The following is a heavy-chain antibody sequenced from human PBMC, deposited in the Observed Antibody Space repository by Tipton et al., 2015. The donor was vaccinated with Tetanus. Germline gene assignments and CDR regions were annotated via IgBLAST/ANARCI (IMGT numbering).Heavy chain of an antibody. D-gene: IGHD3-22*01. CDR1: GGTFSSYA. CDR3: ATVNSPYYYDSSEHYYYGMDV. J-gene: IGHJ6*02. Sequence: QVQLVQSGAEVKKPGSSVKVSCKASGGTFSSYAISWVRQAPGQGLEWMGGIIPIFGTANYAQKFQGRVTITADESTSTAYMELSSLRSEDTAVYYCATVNSPYYYDSSEHYYYGMDVWGQGTTVTVSS. CDR2: IIPIFGTA. V-gene: IGHV1-69*01.